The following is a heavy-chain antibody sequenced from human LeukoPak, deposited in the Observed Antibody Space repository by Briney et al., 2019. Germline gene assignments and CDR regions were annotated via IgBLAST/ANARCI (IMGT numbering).Heavy chain of an antibody. CDR2: INHSGSA. Sequence: SETLSLTCAVSGGSFSGYYWTWIRQPPGKGLEWIGEINHSGSANYNPSLKSRVTISLDTSKNQFSLKLSSVTAADTAVYYCARRVEGHDFWSGYHEGWFDPWGQGTLVTVSS. CDR3: ARRVEGHDFWSGYHEGWFDP. V-gene: IGHV4-34*01. CDR1: GGSFSGYY. J-gene: IGHJ5*02. D-gene: IGHD3-3*01.